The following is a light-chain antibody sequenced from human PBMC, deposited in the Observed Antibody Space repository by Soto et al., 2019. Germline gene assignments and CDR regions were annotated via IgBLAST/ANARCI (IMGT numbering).Light chain of an antibody. J-gene: IGKJ5*01. CDR3: QQLFDSPIT. V-gene: IGKV1-9*01. CDR1: QVISTS. Sequence: DLQLSQSPSFLAPSIGWSVTITCRSSQVISTSLAWYQVKPGKAPKLLIYAASTLESGVPSRFSATVSGTEFSLTITSLQPEDFATYYCQQLFDSPITFGQGTRLEIK. CDR2: AAS.